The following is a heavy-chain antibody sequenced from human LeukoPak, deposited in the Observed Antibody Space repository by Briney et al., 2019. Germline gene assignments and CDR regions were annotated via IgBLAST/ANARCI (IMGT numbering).Heavy chain of an antibody. CDR1: GGSISGYY. J-gene: IGHJ4*02. CDR3: ARRTEGYSGYGPFDY. Sequence: PWETLSLTCTVSGGSISGYYWNWIRQPPGKGLEWIGNIYSSGGTNYNPSLGSRVTISVDTSRNQFSLKLSFVTAADTAVYYCARRTEGYSGYGPFDYWGLGTLVTVSS. CDR2: IYSSGGT. D-gene: IGHD5-12*01. V-gene: IGHV4-59*08.